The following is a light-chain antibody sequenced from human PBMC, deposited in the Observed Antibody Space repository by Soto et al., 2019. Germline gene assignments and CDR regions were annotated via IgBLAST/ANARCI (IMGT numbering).Light chain of an antibody. CDR1: SGHSNYA. Sequence: QPVLTQSPSASASLGASVKLTCTLSSGHSNYAIAWHQQQPGKGPRFLMKVNSDGSHNKGDGIPDRFSGSSSGAERYLTISSLQSEDEADYYCQTWGTGIRVFGGGTKVTVL. CDR3: QTWGTGIRV. CDR2: VNSDGSH. J-gene: IGLJ3*02. V-gene: IGLV4-69*01.